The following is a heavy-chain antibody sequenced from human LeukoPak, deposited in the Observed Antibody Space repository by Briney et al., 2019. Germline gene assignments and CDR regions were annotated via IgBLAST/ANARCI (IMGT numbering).Heavy chain of an antibody. CDR3: ARHIPYCSGGSCRNWFDP. J-gene: IGHJ5*02. CDR2: IYYSGTT. V-gene: IGHV4-39*01. CDR1: DGSISSSSYY. D-gene: IGHD2-15*01. Sequence: PSETLSLTCTVSDGSISSSSYYWGWIRQPPGKGLEWIGTIYYSGTTYYNPSLKSRVTISVDTSKNQFSLNLISVTAADTAVYYCARHIPYCSGGSCRNWFDPWGQGTLVTVSS.